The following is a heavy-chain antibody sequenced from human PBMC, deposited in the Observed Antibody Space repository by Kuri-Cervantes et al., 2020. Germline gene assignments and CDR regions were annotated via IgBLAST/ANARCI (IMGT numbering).Heavy chain of an antibody. J-gene: IGHJ6*02. CDR2: ISYDGSNK. D-gene: IGHD2-15*01. CDR3: ARGAYCSGGSCYSRDYYGMDV. V-gene: IGHV3-30-3*01. Sequence: GGSLRLSCAASGFTFSSHTMHWVRQAPGKGLEWVAVISYDGSNKHYADSVKGRFTISRDNSKNTLFLQMNSLRDEDTAVYYCARGAYCSGGSCYSRDYYGMDVWGQGTTVTVSS. CDR1: GFTFSSHT.